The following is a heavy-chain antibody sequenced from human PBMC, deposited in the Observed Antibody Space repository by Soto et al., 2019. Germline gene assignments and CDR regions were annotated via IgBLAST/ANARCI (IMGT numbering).Heavy chain of an antibody. Sequence: SETLSLTCTVSGGSISSYYWSWIRQPPGKGLEWIGYIYYSGSTNYNPSLKSRVTISVDTSKNQFSLKLSSVTAADTAVYYCARESADYIGENYYYYMDVWGKGTTVTVSS. CDR1: GGSISSYY. D-gene: IGHD3-10*01. CDR2: IYYSGST. J-gene: IGHJ6*03. CDR3: ARESADYIGENYYYYMDV. V-gene: IGHV4-59*01.